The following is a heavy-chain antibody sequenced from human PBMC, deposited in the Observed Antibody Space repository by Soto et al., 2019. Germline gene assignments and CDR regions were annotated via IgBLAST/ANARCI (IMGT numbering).Heavy chain of an antibody. Sequence: GGSLRLSCAASGFSFNKYAMHWVRQAPGTGLEYVSGISDTGGSTSHADSVKGRFTISRDNSKDTLFLQMNSLRDEGTAVYYCAGEPKGGTYDMDVWGQGTTVTVSS. D-gene: IGHD3-16*01. CDR3: AGEPKGGTYDMDV. CDR2: ISDTGGST. J-gene: IGHJ6*02. V-gene: IGHV3-64*04. CDR1: GFSFNKYA.